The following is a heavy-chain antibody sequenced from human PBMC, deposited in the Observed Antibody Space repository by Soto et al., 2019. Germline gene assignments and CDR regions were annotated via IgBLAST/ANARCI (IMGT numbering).Heavy chain of an antibody. CDR2: IYTSGST. J-gene: IGHJ3*02. CDR3: ARVPSGYYYDSSGSHLGAFDI. D-gene: IGHD3-22*01. CDR1: GGSISSYY. Sequence: SETLSLTCTVSGGSISSYYWNWIRQPAGKGLEWIGRIYTSGSTNYNPSLKSRVTMSVDTSKNQFSLKLSSVTAADTAVYYCARVPSGYYYDSSGSHLGAFDIWGQGTMVTVSS. V-gene: IGHV4-4*07.